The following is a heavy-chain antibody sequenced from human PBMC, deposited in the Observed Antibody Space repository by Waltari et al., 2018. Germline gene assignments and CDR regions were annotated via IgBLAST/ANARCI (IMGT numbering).Heavy chain of an antibody. CDR1: GGTSSSYT. Sequence: QVQLVQSGAAVKKPRSSLKVSCKASGGTSSSYTISWVRQAPGQGLEWMGRISPILGIANYARKFQGRVTITADKSTGTAYMELSSLRSEDTAVYYCARVGVVVPAANPGAFDIWGQGTMVTVSS. CDR3: ARVGVVVPAANPGAFDI. CDR2: ISPILGIA. D-gene: IGHD2-2*01. J-gene: IGHJ3*02. V-gene: IGHV1-69*02.